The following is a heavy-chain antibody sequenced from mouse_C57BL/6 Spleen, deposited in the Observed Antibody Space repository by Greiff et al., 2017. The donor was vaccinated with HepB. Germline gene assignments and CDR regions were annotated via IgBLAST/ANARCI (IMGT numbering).Heavy chain of an antibody. D-gene: IGHD1-1*01. J-gene: IGHJ2*01. CDR3: ARNYYGRNYFDY. CDR2: ISSGSSTI. CDR1: GFTFSDYR. V-gene: IGHV5-17*01. Sequence: VQLKESGGGLVKPGGSLKLSCAASGFTFSDYRMHWVRQAPEKGLEWVAYISSGSSTIYYADTVKGRFTISRDNAKNTLFLQMTSLRSEDTAMYYCARNYYGRNYFDYWGQGTTLTVSS.